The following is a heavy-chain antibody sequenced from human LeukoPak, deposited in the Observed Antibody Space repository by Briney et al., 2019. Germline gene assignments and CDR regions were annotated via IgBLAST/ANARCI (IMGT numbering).Heavy chain of an antibody. CDR3: ARTRYYYNSRSYGAPYYFDY. V-gene: IGHV4-39*01. CDR1: GGSFSSTTYY. Sequence: SETLSLTCTVSGGSFSSTTYYWGWIRQPPGKGLEWIGEINHSGSTNYNPSLKSRVTISVDTSKNQFSLKLSSVTAADTAVYYCARTRYYYNSRSYGAPYYFDYWGQGTLVTVSS. CDR2: INHSGST. D-gene: IGHD3-10*01. J-gene: IGHJ4*02.